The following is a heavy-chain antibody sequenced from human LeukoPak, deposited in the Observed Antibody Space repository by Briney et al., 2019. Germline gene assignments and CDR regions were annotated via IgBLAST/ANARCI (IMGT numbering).Heavy chain of an antibody. CDR3: ARDRGYNYLFDY. V-gene: IGHV1-46*01. Sequence: GASVNVSCKASGYTFSSYYMHWVRQAPGQGLEWMGIINPSGGSTSYAQKFQGRVTMTRDTSTSTVYMELRSLRSEDTAVYYCARDRGYNYLFDYWGQGTLVTVSS. D-gene: IGHD5-18*01. J-gene: IGHJ4*02. CDR2: INPSGGST. CDR1: GYTFSSYY.